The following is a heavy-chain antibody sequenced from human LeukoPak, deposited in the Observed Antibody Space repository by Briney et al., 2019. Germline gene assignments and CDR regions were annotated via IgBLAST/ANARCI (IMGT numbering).Heavy chain of an antibody. CDR1: GGSFSGYY. V-gene: IGHV4-34*01. CDR2: INHSGST. J-gene: IGHJ4*02. Sequence: RPSETLSLTCAVYGGSFSGYYWSWIRQPPGKGLEWIGEINHSGSTNYNPSLKSRVTISVDTSKNQFSLKLSSVTAADTAVYYCARSGVVVVPAAIFDYWGQGTLVTVSS. CDR3: ARSGVVVVPAAIFDY. D-gene: IGHD2-2*01.